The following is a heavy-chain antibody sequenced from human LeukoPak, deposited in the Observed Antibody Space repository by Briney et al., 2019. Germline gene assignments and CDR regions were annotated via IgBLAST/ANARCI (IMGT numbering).Heavy chain of an antibody. D-gene: IGHD1-26*01. CDR3: ARHIRGATSHFDY. J-gene: IGHJ4*02. V-gene: IGHV4-59*08. CDR1: GGSISSYY. Sequence: SETPSLTCTVSGGSISSYYWSWIRQPPGKGLEWIGYIYYSGSINYNPSLKSRVTISVDTSKNQFSLKLSSVTAADTAVYYCARHIRGATSHFDYWGQGTLVTVSS. CDR2: IYYSGSI.